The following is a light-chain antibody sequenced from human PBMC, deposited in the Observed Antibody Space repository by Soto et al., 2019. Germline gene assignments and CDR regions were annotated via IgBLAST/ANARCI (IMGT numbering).Light chain of an antibody. Sequence: DIQMTQSPSSLSASVGDRVTITCRASQGITNSLAWYQQRPGKVPVLLIYAASTLQSGVPSRFSGSGSGTDFTHSISSLQPEDVATYYCQQYTSVPLTFGGGTKVEIK. CDR1: QGITNS. CDR3: QQYTSVPLT. J-gene: IGKJ4*01. V-gene: IGKV1-27*01. CDR2: AAS.